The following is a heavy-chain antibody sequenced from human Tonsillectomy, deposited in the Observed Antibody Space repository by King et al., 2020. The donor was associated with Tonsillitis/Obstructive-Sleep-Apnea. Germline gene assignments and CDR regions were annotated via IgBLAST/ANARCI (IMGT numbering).Heavy chain of an antibody. CDR2: SRAKANNYTT. Sequence: VQLVESGGGLVQPGGSLRLSCAASGFSFSDHYMDWVRQAPGKGLEWVGRSRAKANNYTTRYAASVTGRFTISRDESKNFLYLQMNILKTEDTAVYYCARWGYCGRTPCYAFSVYWGPGTLFTVSS. D-gene: IGHD2-2*01. V-gene: IGHV3-72*01. J-gene: IGHJ4*02. CDR3: ARWGYCGRTPCYAFSVY. CDR1: GFSFSDHY.